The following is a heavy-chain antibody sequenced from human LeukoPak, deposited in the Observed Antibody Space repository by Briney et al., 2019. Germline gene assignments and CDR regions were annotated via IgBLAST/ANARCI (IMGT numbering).Heavy chain of an antibody. V-gene: IGHV4-39*01. J-gene: IGHJ4*02. D-gene: IGHD3-22*01. Sequence: SETLSLTCTVSGGSISSSSFYWGWIRQPPGKGLEWIGTIYYSGSTYYNPSLESRVTISVDTSKNQFSLKLSSVTAADTAVYYCVRDPFLSGYGYYFDHWGQGTLATVSS. CDR3: VRDPFLSGYGYYFDH. CDR1: GGSISSSSFY. CDR2: IYYSGST.